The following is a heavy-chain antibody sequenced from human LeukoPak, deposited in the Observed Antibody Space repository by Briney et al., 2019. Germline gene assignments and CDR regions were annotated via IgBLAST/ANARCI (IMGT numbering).Heavy chain of an antibody. J-gene: IGHJ5*02. D-gene: IGHD1-26*01. CDR1: GYTFTGYY. V-gene: IGHV1-2*06. CDR3: ARARGGYLQPTNWFDP. CDR2: INPNSGGT. Sequence: GASVKVSCKASGYTFTGYYMHRVRQAPGQGLEWMGRINPNSGGTNYAQKFQGRVTMTRDTSISTAYMELSRLRSDDTAVYYCARARGGYLQPTNWFDPWGQGTLVTVSS.